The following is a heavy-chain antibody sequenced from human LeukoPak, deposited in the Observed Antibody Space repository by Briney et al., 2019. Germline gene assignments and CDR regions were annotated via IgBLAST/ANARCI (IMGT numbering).Heavy chain of an antibody. CDR1: GFLFDVYT. J-gene: IGHJ4*02. Sequence: GGSLRLSCAASGFLFDVYTMHWVRQAPGRGLEWVSLINWDGGSTYYAGSVKDRFTISRDNSRNSLYLQMNSLRTEDTALYYCSTGDVDSPLNFYHWGQGTLVTVSS. CDR3: STGDVDSPLNFYH. D-gene: IGHD5-12*01. V-gene: IGHV3-43*01. CDR2: INWDGGST.